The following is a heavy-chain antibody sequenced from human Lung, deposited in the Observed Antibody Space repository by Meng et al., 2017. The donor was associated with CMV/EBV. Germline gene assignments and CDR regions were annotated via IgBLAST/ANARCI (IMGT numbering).Heavy chain of an antibody. D-gene: IGHD5-24*01. V-gene: IGHV4-31*03. Sequence: QVQRREWGTGLVKPSQTLSPTCTVSGGSIGSGGYYWSWIRQHPGKGLEWIGYIYYTGSTFYNPSLKSRVTISVDTSKNQFSLKLIPATAADTAVYYCAREAGRDGYATPKFDYWGQGTLVTVSS. CDR3: AREAGRDGYATPKFDY. J-gene: IGHJ4*02. CDR2: IYYTGST. CDR1: GGSIGSGGYY.